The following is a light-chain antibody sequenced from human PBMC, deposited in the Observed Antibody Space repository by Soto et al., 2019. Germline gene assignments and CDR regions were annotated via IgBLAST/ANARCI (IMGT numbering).Light chain of an antibody. Sequence: DIQMTQFPSTLSASVGDRVTITCRASQTTNTWLAWYQQKPGTAPKLLIYDASSLEGGVPSRYSASGSGTEFNLTISSLQPDDHATYYGQQYISYPYTFGQGTKVEIK. V-gene: IGKV1-5*01. CDR2: DAS. CDR3: QQYISYPYT. J-gene: IGKJ2*01. CDR1: QTTNTW.